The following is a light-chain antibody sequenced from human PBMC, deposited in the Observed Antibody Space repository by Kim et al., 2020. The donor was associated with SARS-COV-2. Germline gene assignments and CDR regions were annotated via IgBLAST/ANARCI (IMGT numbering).Light chain of an antibody. Sequence: GQKVTISCSGSSSNIGNNYVSWYQQLPGTAPKLLIYDNNKRPSGIPDQFSGSKSGTSATLGITGLQTGDEADYYCGTWDSSLSAGVFGGGTQLTVL. J-gene: IGLJ3*02. CDR2: DNN. CDR1: SSNIGNNY. V-gene: IGLV1-51*01. CDR3: GTWDSSLSAGV.